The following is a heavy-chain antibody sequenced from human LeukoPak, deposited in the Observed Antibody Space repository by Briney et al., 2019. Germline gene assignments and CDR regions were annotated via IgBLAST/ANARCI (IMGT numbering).Heavy chain of an antibody. CDR3: ATLGEYYDSSGYYYN. J-gene: IGHJ4*02. V-gene: IGHV4-34*01. CDR1: GGSFSGYY. CDR2: INHSGST. Sequence: SETLSLTCAVYGGSFSGYYWSWIRQPPGRGLEWIGEINHSGSTNYNPSLKSRVTISVDTSKNQFSLKLTSVTAADTAVYYCATLGEYYDSSGYYYNWGQGTLVTVSS. D-gene: IGHD3-22*01.